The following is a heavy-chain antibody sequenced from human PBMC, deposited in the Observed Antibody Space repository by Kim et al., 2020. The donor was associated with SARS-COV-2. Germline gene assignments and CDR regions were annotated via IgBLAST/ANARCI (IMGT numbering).Heavy chain of an antibody. D-gene: IGHD6-19*01. CDR1: GFTFSSYS. J-gene: IGHJ4*02. CDR2: ISSSSSYI. Sequence: GGSLRLSCAASGFTFSSYSMNWVRQAPGKGLEWVSSISSSSSYIYYADSVKGRFTISRDNAKNSLYLQMNSLRAEDTAVYYCARASSSGWAYFDYWGQGTLVTASS. CDR3: ARASSSGWAYFDY. V-gene: IGHV3-21*01.